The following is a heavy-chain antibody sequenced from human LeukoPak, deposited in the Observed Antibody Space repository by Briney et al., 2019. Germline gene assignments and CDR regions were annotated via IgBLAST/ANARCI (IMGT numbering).Heavy chain of an antibody. V-gene: IGHV3-48*03. CDR2: ITGSGDTI. Sequence: GGSLRLSCSASGFTFSSYEMNWVRQAPGKGLEWISYITGSGDTIYYADSAKGRFTISRDNAKNSLFLQMNSLTADDTAVYYCARERTTIVSGTTIGAYWGQGTLVTVSS. D-gene: IGHD2/OR15-2a*01. CDR3: ARERTTIVSGTTIGAY. J-gene: IGHJ4*02. CDR1: GFTFSSYE.